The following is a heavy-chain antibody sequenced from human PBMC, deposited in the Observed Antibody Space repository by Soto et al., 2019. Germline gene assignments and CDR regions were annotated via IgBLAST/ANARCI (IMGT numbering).Heavy chain of an antibody. Sequence: GGSLRLSCAASGFTFSNYAMHWVRQAPGKGMGWVALIWYDGSNNEYGDSVKGRFTVSRDNSRNTVYLQMNGVRAEDTAVYYCARHFYPSGGDHGLDVWGQGTTVTVSS. CDR1: GFTFSNYA. D-gene: IGHD6-19*01. CDR3: ARHFYPSGGDHGLDV. CDR2: IWYDGSNN. J-gene: IGHJ6*02. V-gene: IGHV3-33*08.